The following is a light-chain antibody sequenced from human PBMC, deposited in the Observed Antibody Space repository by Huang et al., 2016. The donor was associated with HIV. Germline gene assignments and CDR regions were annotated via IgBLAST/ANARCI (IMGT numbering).Light chain of an antibody. CDR1: QAIGTY. CDR3: QHLYT. J-gene: IGKJ4*01. V-gene: IGKV1-9*01. CDR2: SSS. Sequence: IQLTQSPSSLSASVGDRVTITCRANQAIGTYLDWYQQKPGKAPEPLLNSSSTLRSGVPSRFSGGGSGTDFTLTITSLQPEDFASYSCQHLYTFGGGTKVEIK.